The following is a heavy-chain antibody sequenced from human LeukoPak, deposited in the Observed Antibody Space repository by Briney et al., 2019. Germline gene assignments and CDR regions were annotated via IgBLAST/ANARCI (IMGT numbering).Heavy chain of an antibody. CDR2: IFHSGST. CDR1: GDSITSGYY. CDR3: ARSSSVDTALVGVHWFDP. D-gene: IGHD5-18*01. V-gene: IGHV4-38-2*01. Sequence: KPSETLSLTCAVSGDSITSGYYWAWIRQPPGKGLEWIGRIFHSGSTYRNPSLRSRVTISLNTSKNQISLILSSMTAADTAVYYCARSSSVDTALVGVHWFDPWGQGTLVTVSS. J-gene: IGHJ5*02.